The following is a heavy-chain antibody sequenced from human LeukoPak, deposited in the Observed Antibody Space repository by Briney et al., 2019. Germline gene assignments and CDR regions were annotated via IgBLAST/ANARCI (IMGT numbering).Heavy chain of an antibody. V-gene: IGHV1-2*06. D-gene: IGHD3-22*01. CDR2: INPNNGGT. CDR3: AGEDNSSGYRPFDI. CDR1: GYTFTGYY. J-gene: IGHJ3*02. Sequence: ASVKISCKASGYTFTGYYIHWVRQAPGQGLDWMGRINPNNGGTNYAQKFQGRVTMTRDMSMSTAYMELSRLRSDDTAVYYCAGEDNSSGYRPFDIWGQGTMVTVPS.